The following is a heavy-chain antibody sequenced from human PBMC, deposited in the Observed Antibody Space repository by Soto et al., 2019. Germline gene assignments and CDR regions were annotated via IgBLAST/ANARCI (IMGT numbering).Heavy chain of an antibody. V-gene: IGHV3-30-3*01. CDR1: GFTFNNYN. CDR2: ISFDGTTD. Sequence: QVQLVESGGGVVQPGRSLRLSCVASGFTFNNYNLHWVRQAPGNSLESVAVISFDGTTDYYADSVKGRFTVSRDNFKNTLSLQMDKLRPEDTAVDYCARDNRDCSSFNCYSPGRVFGLDVWGQGTTVTVSS. J-gene: IGHJ6*02. D-gene: IGHD2-2*02. CDR3: ARDNRDCSSFNCYSPGRVFGLDV.